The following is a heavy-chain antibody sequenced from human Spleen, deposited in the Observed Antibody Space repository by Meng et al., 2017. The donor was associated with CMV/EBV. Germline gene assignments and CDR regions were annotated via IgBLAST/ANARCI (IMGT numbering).Heavy chain of an antibody. CDR2: IHYSGSA. CDR3: ARVIPAAPNWFDP. D-gene: IGHD2-2*01. CDR1: SGSYISGNYY. Sequence: VFSGSYISGNYYWGWIRQRPGKGLEWIGYIHYSGSASYNPSLKTRVTISVNTSKNQFSLKLSSVTAADTAVYYCARVIPAAPNWFDPWGQGTLVTVSS. V-gene: IGHV4-61*01. J-gene: IGHJ5*02.